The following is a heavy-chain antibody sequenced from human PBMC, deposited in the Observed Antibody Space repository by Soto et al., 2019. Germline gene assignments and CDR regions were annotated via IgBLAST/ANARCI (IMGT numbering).Heavy chain of an antibody. D-gene: IGHD2-2*01. CDR2: IYYTGTT. CDR3: ARGGVAVTPAMPKEHFQH. CDR1: GASISSGAYY. V-gene: IGHV4-31*03. Sequence: SETLSLTCSVSGASISSGAYYWSWIRQHPGKGLEWIGYIYYTGTTNYNPSLKSRVTISVDTSKNQFSLKLRSVTAADTAVYYCARGGVAVTPAMPKEHFQHWGQGTLVPVSS. J-gene: IGHJ1*01.